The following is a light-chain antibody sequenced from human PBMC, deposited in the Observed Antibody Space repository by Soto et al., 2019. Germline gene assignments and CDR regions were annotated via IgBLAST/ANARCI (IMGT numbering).Light chain of an antibody. J-gene: IGLJ3*02. V-gene: IGLV6-57*03. CDR2: EDN. CDR3: QSYDSSTWV. CDR1: SGSVASNY. Sequence: NFMLTQPHSVSESPGKTVTISRTRSSGSVASNYVQWYQQRPGSAPTTVIYEDNQRPSGVPDRFSGSIDSSSSSASLSISGLKTEDEADYYCQSYDSSTWVFGGGTKVTVL.